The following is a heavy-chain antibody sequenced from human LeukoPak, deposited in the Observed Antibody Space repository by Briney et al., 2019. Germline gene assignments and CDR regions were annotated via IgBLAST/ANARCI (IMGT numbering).Heavy chain of an antibody. Sequence: GGSLRLSCAASGFTFSNYAMTWVRQAPGKGLEWVSAISDSGGSTYYADSVKGRYTISRDNSRNTLNLQMSSLRAEDTAVYYCAKPIVGATVTFDHWGQGTLVTVSS. D-gene: IGHD1-26*01. J-gene: IGHJ4*02. CDR3: AKPIVGATVTFDH. CDR1: GFTFSNYA. CDR2: ISDSGGST. V-gene: IGHV3-23*01.